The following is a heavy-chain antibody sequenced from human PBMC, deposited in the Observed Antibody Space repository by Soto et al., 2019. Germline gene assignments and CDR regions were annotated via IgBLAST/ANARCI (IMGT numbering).Heavy chain of an antibody. V-gene: IGHV6-1*01. J-gene: IGHJ6*02. D-gene: IGHD5-18*01. CDR3: AGEGVYSYELTGCSYCGMKV. Sequence: QTLLPSCAISGDSVSCNSAAWNWIRQSPSRGLEWLGRTYYSSKWYDDYAVSVKSRITINPDTSKNQFSLQLNSVTPEDTAVYYCAGEGVYSYELTGCSYCGMKVWGQGTRDNDSS. CDR2: TYYSSKWYD. CDR1: GDSVSCNSAA.